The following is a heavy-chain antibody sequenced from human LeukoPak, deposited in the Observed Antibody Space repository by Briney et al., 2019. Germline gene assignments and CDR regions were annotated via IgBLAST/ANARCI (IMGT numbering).Heavy chain of an antibody. D-gene: IGHD4-11*01. Sequence: GGSLRLSCAASGFTFSSQPMSWVRQAPGKGLEWVSGINWNGVRTDYADSVKGRFTISRDNAKNSLHLQMNSLRAEDTALYYCARYDYSNYVGYYDHWGQGTLVTVSS. CDR1: GFTFSSQP. V-gene: IGHV3-20*04. J-gene: IGHJ4*02. CDR3: ARYDYSNYVGYYDH. CDR2: INWNGVRT.